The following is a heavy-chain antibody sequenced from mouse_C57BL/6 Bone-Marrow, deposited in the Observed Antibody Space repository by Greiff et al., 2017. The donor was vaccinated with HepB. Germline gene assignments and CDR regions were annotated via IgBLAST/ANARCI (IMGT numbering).Heavy chain of an antibody. J-gene: IGHJ1*03. CDR1: GYTFTGYW. D-gene: IGHD2-3*01. V-gene: IGHV1-55*01. Sequence: VQLQQPGAELVKPGASVKMSCKASGYTFTGYWITWVKQRPGQGLEWIGDIYPGSGSTNYNEKFKSKATLTVDTSSSTAYMQLSSLTSEDSAVYYCASVYDGYYRWYFDVWGTGTTVTVSS. CDR2: IYPGSGST. CDR3: ASVYDGYYRWYFDV.